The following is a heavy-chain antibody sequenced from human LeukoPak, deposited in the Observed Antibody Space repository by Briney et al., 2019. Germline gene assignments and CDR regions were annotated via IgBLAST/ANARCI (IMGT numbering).Heavy chain of an antibody. V-gene: IGHV3-74*01. CDR2: TNRDGSST. D-gene: IGHD3-3*01. CDR1: GFTFSSYW. J-gene: IGHJ4*02. CDR3: ARDSVEWYIFDY. Sequence: GGSLRLSCAASGFTFSSYWMHWVRQAPGKGPVWVARTNRDGSSTAYADSVKGRFTISKNNAKNTLYLLMNSLRAEDTAVYYCARDSVEWYIFDYWGQGTLVTVSS.